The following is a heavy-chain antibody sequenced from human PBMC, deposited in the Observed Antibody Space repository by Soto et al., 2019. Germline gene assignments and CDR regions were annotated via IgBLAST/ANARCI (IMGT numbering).Heavy chain of an antibody. D-gene: IGHD2-2*01. CDR1: GFTFSSYG. CDR3: ARDYAVVPAAMCVRFLSCGYGMDV. J-gene: IGHJ6*02. V-gene: IGHV3-33*01. CDR2: IWYDGSNK. Sequence: GGSLRLSCAASGFTFSSYGMHWVRQAPGKGLEWVAVIWYDGSNKYYADSVKGRFTISRDNSKNTLYLQMNSLRAEDTAVYYCARDYAVVPAAMCVRFLSCGYGMDVWGQGTTVTVSS.